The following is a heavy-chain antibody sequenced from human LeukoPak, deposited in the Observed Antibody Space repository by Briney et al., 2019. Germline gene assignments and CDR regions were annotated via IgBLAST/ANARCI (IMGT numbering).Heavy chain of an antibody. D-gene: IGHD4-23*01. J-gene: IGHJ4*02. Sequence: AGGSLRLSCAASGFTFSSYAMSWVRQAPGKGLEWVSAISGSGGSTYYADSVKGRFTISRDNSKNTLYLQMNSLRAEDTAVYYCAREGAVGGLFDYWGQGTLVTVSS. CDR1: GFTFSSYA. CDR2: ISGSGGST. V-gene: IGHV3-23*01. CDR3: AREGAVGGLFDY.